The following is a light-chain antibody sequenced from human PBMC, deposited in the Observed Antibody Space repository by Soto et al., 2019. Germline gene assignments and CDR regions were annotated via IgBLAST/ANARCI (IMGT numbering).Light chain of an antibody. CDR3: FQHNSYPFT. CDR1: QGIGND. V-gene: IGKV1-17*01. Sequence: DIQMTQSPSSLSASIGDRVTITCRASQGIGNDLVWFQQKAGKAPERLMFAASNLQSGVPSRFSGSGSGTDFTLTISSLQPEDFATYYCFQHNSYPFTFGGGTQVEIK. J-gene: IGKJ4*01. CDR2: AAS.